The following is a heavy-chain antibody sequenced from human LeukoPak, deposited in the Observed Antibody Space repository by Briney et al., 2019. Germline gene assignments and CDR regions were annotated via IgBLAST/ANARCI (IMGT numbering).Heavy chain of an antibody. J-gene: IGHJ6*02. D-gene: IGHD3-10*01. CDR2: IYYSGST. CDR1: GGSISSGDYY. V-gene: IGHV4-30-4*08. Sequence: SETLSLTCTVSGGSISSGDYYWSWIRQPPGKGLEWIGYIYYSGSTYYNPSLKSRVTISVDTSKNQFSLKLSSVTAADTAVYYCARGELLAYYYGMDVWGQGTTVTVSS. CDR3: ARGELLAYYYGMDV.